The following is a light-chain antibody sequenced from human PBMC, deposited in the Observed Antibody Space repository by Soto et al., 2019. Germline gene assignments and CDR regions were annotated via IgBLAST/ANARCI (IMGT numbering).Light chain of an antibody. V-gene: IGKV1-5*01. CDR1: QSISHW. CDR3: QQYDSVLGT. CDR2: DAS. Sequence: DIQMTQSPATLSASVGDSVTITCRASQSISHWLAWYQQKPGKAPKFLIYDASSLESGVPSRFSGSGSGTEFTLTISSLQPDDFATYYCQQYDSVLGTFGPGTKVYIK. J-gene: IGKJ1*01.